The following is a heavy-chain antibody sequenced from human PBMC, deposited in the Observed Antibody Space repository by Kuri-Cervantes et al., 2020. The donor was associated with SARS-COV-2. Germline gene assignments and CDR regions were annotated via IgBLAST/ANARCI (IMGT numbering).Heavy chain of an antibody. CDR1: GGSISSHY. CDR3: ATYGEAFDI. CDR2: IYYSGST. V-gene: IGHV4-59*11. Sequence: SETLSLTCTVSGGSISSHYWSWTRQPPGEGLEWIGYIYYSGSTNYNPSLKSRVTISVDTSKNQFSLKLSSVTAADTAVYYCATYGEAFDIWGQGTMVTVSS. D-gene: IGHD4-17*01. J-gene: IGHJ3*02.